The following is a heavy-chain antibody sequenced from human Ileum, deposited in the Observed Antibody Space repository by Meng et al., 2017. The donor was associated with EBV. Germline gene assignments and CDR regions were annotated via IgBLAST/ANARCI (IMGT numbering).Heavy chain of an antibody. Sequence: QVQLQAPGPGLVKPSGTLSLTCAVSGGSMSSTNWWSWVRQPPGKGLEWIGEIYHSGSTNYNPSLKSRVGISVDKSKNQFFLKLSSVTAADTAVYYCARADKVRFDYWGQGTLVTVSS. CDR1: GGSMSSTNW. CDR3: ARADKVRFDY. CDR2: IYHSGST. J-gene: IGHJ4*02. V-gene: IGHV4-4*02.